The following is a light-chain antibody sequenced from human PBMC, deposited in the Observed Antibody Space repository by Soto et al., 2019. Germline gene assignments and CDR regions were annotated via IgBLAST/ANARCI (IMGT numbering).Light chain of an antibody. CDR3: QQYGSSPWT. V-gene: IGKV3-20*01. J-gene: IGKJ1*01. CDR2: GAS. Sequence: EIVLTQSPGTLSLSPGERATLSCRASQSVSSSYLAWYQQKPGQAPRLLIYGASSRVTGIPDGFSGSGSGTDFTLTISRLEPEDFAVYYCQQYGSSPWTFGQGTKVDI. CDR1: QSVSSSY.